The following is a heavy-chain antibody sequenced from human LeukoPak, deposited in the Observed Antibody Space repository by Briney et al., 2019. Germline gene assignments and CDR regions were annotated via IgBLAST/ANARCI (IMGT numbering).Heavy chain of an antibody. Sequence: SSETLSLTCTVSGASISSGGYYWSWIRQHPGKGLEWIVYIYSSGSTDYNPSLKSRVTISVDTSKNQFSLKLTSVTAADTAVYYCARDGYCSSTTCYNWFDPWGQGTLVTVSS. CDR3: ARDGYCSSTTCYNWFDP. CDR2: IYSSGST. V-gene: IGHV4-31*03. CDR1: GASISSGGYY. D-gene: IGHD2-2*03. J-gene: IGHJ5*02.